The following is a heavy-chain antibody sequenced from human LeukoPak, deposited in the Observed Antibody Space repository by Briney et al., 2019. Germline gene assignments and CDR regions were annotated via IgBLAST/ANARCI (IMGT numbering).Heavy chain of an antibody. D-gene: IGHD3-22*01. CDR2: ISSTGSTI. V-gene: IGHV3-48*03. J-gene: IGHJ4*02. CDR3: ARGDYYDSSGHFDY. Sequence: PGGSLRLSCAASGFSFSSYEMNWVRQAPGKGLEWISYISSTGSTIYYADSVKGRFTISRDNAKNSLSLQMNSLRAEDTAVYYCARGDYYDSSGHFDYWGQGTLVSVSS. CDR1: GFSFSSYE.